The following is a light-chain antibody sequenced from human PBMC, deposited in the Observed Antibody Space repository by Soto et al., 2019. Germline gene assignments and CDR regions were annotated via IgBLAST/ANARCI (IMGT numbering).Light chain of an antibody. V-gene: IGKV1-5*03. Sequence: DIQMTQSPSTLSASVGDRVTITCRASQSISSWLAWYQQKPGKAPKLLIYKASSLESGVPSRFSGSGSGTEVTLTFSSLQPDDFATYYCQQYNSYQWTFGQGTKVEIK. CDR1: QSISSW. CDR2: KAS. CDR3: QQYNSYQWT. J-gene: IGKJ1*01.